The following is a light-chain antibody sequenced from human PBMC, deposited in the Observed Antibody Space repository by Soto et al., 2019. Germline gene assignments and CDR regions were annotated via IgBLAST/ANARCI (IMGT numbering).Light chain of an antibody. CDR1: QSVRSNY. J-gene: IGKJ1*01. CDR2: NSS. V-gene: IGKV3-20*01. CDR3: QQYRDLPQT. Sequence: ETVLTQSPGTLSLSPGERATLSCRASQSVRSNYLAWYQQHPGQAPRLLIYNSSTRATGIPDRFSGSGSGTDFTLSISRLEPEDCALYSCQQYRDLPQTFGQGTKV.